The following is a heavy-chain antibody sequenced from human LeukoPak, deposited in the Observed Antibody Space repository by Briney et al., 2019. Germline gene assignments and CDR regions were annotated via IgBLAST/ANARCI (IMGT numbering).Heavy chain of an antibody. CDR1: GGSISSYY. J-gene: IGHJ3*02. Sequence: PSETLSLTCTVSGGSISSYYWSWIRQPPGKGLEWIGYIYYSGSTNYNPSLKSRVTISVDTSKNQFSLQLNSVTPEDTAVYYCARDPAGPYYYDSSGYYQGRAFDIWGQGTMVTVSS. D-gene: IGHD3-22*01. V-gene: IGHV4-59*12. CDR3: ARDPAGPYYYDSSGYYQGRAFDI. CDR2: IYYSGST.